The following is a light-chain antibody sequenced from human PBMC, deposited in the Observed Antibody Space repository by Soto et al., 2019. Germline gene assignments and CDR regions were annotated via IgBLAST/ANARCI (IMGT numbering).Light chain of an antibody. CDR2: DAS. CDR3: QHFKSWPPIT. J-gene: IGKJ5*01. Sequence: EIVMTQSPATLSVSPGERATLPCRASQSVSSKLAWYQQKPGQAPRLLIYDASTRASGIPARISGSGSGTEFTLTISSLQSEDFAVYYCQHFKSWPPITFGQGTRLETK. V-gene: IGKV3-15*01. CDR1: QSVSSK.